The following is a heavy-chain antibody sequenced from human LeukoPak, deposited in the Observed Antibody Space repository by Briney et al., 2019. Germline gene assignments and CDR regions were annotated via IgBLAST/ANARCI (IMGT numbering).Heavy chain of an antibody. J-gene: IGHJ5*02. D-gene: IGHD3-16*01. V-gene: IGHV1-2*02. CDR2: INPNSGGT. CDR3: ARVGGQYWFDP. CDR1: GYTFTGNY. Sequence: ASVKVSCKASGYTFTGNYIHWVRQAPGQGLEWMGWINPNSGGTKYAQKFQGRVTMTRDTSITTAYMELSRLRSDDTAVYYCARVGGQYWFDPWGQGTLVTVSS.